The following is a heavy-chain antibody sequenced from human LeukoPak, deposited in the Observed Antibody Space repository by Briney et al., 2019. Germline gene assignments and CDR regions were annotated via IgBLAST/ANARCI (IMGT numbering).Heavy chain of an antibody. CDR3: AIGYSYPLDY. CDR1: GYTFTSYD. CDR2: MNPNSGNT. D-gene: IGHD5-18*01. J-gene: IGHJ4*02. Sequence: ASVKVSCKASGYTFTSYDINWVRQATGQGLEWMGWMNPNSGNTGHAQKFQGRVTMTRNTSISTAYMELSSLRSEDTAVYYCAIGYSYPLDYWGQGTLVTVSS. V-gene: IGHV1-8*01.